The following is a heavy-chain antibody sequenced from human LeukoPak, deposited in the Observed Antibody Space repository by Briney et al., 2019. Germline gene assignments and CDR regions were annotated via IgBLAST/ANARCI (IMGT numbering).Heavy chain of an antibody. J-gene: IGHJ6*03. V-gene: IGHV1-18*01. D-gene: IGHD5-12*01. CDR2: ISAYNGNT. CDR3: ARYVWATGYYYYMDV. Sequence: ASVKVSCKASGYTFTSYGISWVRQAPGQGLEWMGWISAYNGNTNYAQKLQGRVTMTTDTSTSTAYMELRSLRSDDTAVYYCARYVWATGYYYYMDVWGKGTTVTVSS. CDR1: GYTFTSYG.